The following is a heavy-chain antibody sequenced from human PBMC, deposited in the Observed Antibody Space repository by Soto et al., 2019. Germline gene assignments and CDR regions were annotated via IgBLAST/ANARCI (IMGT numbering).Heavy chain of an antibody. CDR3: ARNHPGELPFFDY. CDR2: IITGNGSV. D-gene: IGHD1-7*01. V-gene: IGHV1-3*04. Sequence: ASVKVSCKASGYTFTNSAVHWVRQAPGQRLEWMGWIITGNGSVKYSQKFQGRVTITRDTSATTAYMELSSLRSEDTAVYYCARNHPGELPFFDYWGQGTLVTVSS. J-gene: IGHJ4*02. CDR1: GYTFTNSA.